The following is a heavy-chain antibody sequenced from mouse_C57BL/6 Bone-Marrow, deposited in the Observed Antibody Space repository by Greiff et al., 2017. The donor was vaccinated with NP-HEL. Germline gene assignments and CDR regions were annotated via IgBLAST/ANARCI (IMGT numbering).Heavy chain of an antibody. CDR3: ARGNYGDYFGD. CDR2: INPGSGGT. V-gene: IGHV1-54*01. J-gene: IGHJ2*01. CDR1: GYAFTNYL. Sequence: QVQLQQSGAELVRPGTSVKVSCKASGYAFTNYLIEWVKQRPGQGLEWIGVINPGSGGTNYNEKFKGKATLTADKSSSTAYMQLSGLTSEDSAVYFCARGNYGDYFGDWGKGTTLTVSS. D-gene: IGHD1-1*01.